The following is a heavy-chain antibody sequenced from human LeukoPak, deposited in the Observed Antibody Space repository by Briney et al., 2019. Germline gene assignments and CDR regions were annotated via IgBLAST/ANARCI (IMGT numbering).Heavy chain of an antibody. D-gene: IGHD4-17*01. CDR1: GFTFSTYG. J-gene: IGHJ5*02. V-gene: IGHV3-23*01. Sequence: GGSLRLSCAASGFTFSTYGMTWVRQAPGKGLEWVSAISGSGDSTYYTDSVKGRFTISRDNSRNTLYLQMSSLRAEDTAVYYCAKIITLTTGITWFDPWGQGTLVTVSS. CDR3: AKIITLTTGITWFDP. CDR2: ISGSGDST.